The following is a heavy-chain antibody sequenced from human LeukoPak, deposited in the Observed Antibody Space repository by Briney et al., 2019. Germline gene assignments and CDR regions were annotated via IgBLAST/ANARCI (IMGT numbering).Heavy chain of an antibody. CDR1: GFTFSSFE. D-gene: IGHD4-17*01. V-gene: IGHV3-21*01. Sequence: GGSLRLSCAASGFTFSSFEMNWVRQAPGKGLEWVSSISSSSSYIYYADSVKGRFTISRDNAKNSLYLQMNSLRAEDTAVYYCARDGTVTTFYYYYYYMDVWGKGTTVTVSS. CDR3: ARDGTVTTFYYYYYYMDV. CDR2: ISSSSSYI. J-gene: IGHJ6*03.